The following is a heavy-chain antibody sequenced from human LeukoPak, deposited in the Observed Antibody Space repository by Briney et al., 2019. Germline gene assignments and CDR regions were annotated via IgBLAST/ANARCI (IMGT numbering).Heavy chain of an antibody. Sequence: SETLSLTCAVYGGSFSGYYWSWIRQPPGKGLEWIGEINHSGSTNYNPSLKSRVTISVDTSKNQFSLKLSSATAADTAVYYCARIYYDSSGYYRDYWGQGTLVTVSS. V-gene: IGHV4-34*01. CDR2: INHSGST. CDR3: ARIYYDSSGYYRDY. J-gene: IGHJ4*02. D-gene: IGHD3-22*01. CDR1: GGSFSGYY.